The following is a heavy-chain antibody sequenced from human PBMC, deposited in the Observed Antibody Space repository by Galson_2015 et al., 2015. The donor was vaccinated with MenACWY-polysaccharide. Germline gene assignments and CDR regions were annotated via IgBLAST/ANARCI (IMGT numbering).Heavy chain of an antibody. CDR2: INSDGSST. Sequence: SLRLSCAASGFTFNSYWMHWVRQVPGKGLVWVSLINSDGSSTNYADSVKGRFTISRDNGKNTLYLQMNSLRAEDTAVYYCARILSRAHLDPWGQGTLVTVSS. V-gene: IGHV3-74*01. D-gene: IGHD3-3*02. CDR1: GFTFNSYW. J-gene: IGHJ5*02. CDR3: ARILSRAHLDP.